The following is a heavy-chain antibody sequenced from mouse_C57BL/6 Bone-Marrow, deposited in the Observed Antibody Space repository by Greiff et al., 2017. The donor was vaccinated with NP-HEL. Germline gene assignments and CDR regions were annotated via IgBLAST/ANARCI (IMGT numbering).Heavy chain of an antibody. CDR2: IDPENGDT. CDR1: GFNIKDDY. D-gene: IGHD2-5*01. J-gene: IGHJ4*01. V-gene: IGHV14-4*01. CDR3: TISYYSNYWDAMDY. Sequence: EVQLQQSGAELVRPGASVKLSCTASGFNIKDDYMHWVKQRPEQGLEWIGWIDPENGDTEYASKFQGKATITADTSSKTAYLQLSSLTSEDTAVYYCTISYYSNYWDAMDYWGQGTSVTVSS.